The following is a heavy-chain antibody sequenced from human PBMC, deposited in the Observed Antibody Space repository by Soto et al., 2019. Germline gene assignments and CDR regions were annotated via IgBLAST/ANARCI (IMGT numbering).Heavy chain of an antibody. CDR3: ARKPVYCSGGSCYPNHDAFDI. CDR1: GGTFSSYT. V-gene: IGHV1-69*02. D-gene: IGHD2-15*01. Sequence: QVQLVQSGAEVQKPGSSVKVSCKASGGTFSSYTISWVRQAPGQGLEWMGRIIPILGIANYAQKFQGRVTITADKSTSTAYMELSSLRSEDTAVYYCARKPVYCSGGSCYPNHDAFDIWGQGTMVIVSS. J-gene: IGHJ3*02. CDR2: IIPILGIA.